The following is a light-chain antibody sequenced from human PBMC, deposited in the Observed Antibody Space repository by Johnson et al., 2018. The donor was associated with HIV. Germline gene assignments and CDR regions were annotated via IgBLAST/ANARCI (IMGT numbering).Light chain of an antibody. J-gene: IGLJ1*01. V-gene: IGLV1-51*02. Sequence: QSVLTQSPSVSAAPGQKVTISCSGSSSNIGNKYVSWYQQLPGTAPKLLIYENSKRPSGIPDRFSGSKSGTSATLGITGLQTGAEADYYCGTWDTSLSAGGFFGSGTKVTVL. CDR1: SSNIGNKY. CDR3: GTWDTSLSAGGF. CDR2: ENS.